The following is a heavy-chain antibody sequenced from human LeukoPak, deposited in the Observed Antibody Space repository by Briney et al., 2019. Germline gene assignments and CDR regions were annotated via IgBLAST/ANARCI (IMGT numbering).Heavy chain of an antibody. CDR1: GGSISSYH. J-gene: IGHJ4*02. Sequence: PSETLSLTCTVSGGSISSYHWSWIRQPPGKGLDWIGYIYYSGSTNYNPSLKRRVTISVDTSKNQFSLKLSSVTAADTPVYYCARVASAAVFDYWGQGTLVTASS. CDR3: ARVASAAVFDY. CDR2: IYYSGST. D-gene: IGHD6-13*01. V-gene: IGHV4-59*01.